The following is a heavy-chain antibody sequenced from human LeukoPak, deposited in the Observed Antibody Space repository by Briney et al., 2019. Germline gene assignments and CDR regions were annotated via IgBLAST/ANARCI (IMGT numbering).Heavy chain of an antibody. J-gene: IGHJ4*02. CDR3: ANIDPTAADESFDY. D-gene: IGHD6-13*01. CDR1: GFTCSSYT. Sequence: GGSLRLSCAASGFTCSSYTMSWVRQAPGKGREWGSAISGSGGSTYYADSGKGRFTISRDNSKNTLYLQMNSLRAEDTAVYYCANIDPTAADESFDYWGQGTLVTVST. V-gene: IGHV3-23*01. CDR2: ISGSGGST.